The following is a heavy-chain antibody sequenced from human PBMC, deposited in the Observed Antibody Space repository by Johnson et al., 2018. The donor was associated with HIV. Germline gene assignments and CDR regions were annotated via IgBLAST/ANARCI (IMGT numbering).Heavy chain of an antibody. CDR3: AKGESSSSEPDAFDI. V-gene: IGHV3-30*04. D-gene: IGHD6-6*01. CDR1: GFTFSSYA. CDR2: ISYDGSDK. Sequence: QVQLVESGGGVVQPGRSLRLSCAASGFTFSSYAMHWVRQAPAKGLEWVAVISYDGSDKYYADSVKGRFTISRDSSKNTLYLQMNSLRAEDTALYYCAKGESSSSEPDAFDIWGQGTMVTVSS. J-gene: IGHJ3*02.